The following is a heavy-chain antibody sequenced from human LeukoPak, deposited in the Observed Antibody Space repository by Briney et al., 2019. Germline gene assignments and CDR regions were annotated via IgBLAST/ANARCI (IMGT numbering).Heavy chain of an antibody. V-gene: IGHV3-20*04. Sequence: GGSLRLSCAASGFTFSDYGMTWVRHAPGKGLEWVSGINWNGGSTGYADSVKGRFTISRDNAKNSLYLQMNSLRAEDTALYYCARGFSYSSAWYGAYYFDYWGQGTLVTVSS. J-gene: IGHJ4*02. CDR3: ARGFSYSSAWYGAYYFDY. D-gene: IGHD6-19*01. CDR2: INWNGGST. CDR1: GFTFSDYG.